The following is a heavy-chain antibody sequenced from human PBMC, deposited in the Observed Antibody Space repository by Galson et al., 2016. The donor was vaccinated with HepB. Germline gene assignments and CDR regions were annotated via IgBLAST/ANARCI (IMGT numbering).Heavy chain of an antibody. V-gene: IGHV3-74*01. CDR1: GFTFSSHW. J-gene: IGHJ4*02. CDR3: ARVKFGSSSVLDY. CDR2: INTDGSST. Sequence: SLRLSCAASGFTFSSHWMHWVRQAPGKGLVWASRINTDGSSTNYADSVKGRFTISRDNTKNALYLQMNSLRVDDTAVYYCARVKFGSSSVLDYWGRGTLVTVSS. D-gene: IGHD6-6*01.